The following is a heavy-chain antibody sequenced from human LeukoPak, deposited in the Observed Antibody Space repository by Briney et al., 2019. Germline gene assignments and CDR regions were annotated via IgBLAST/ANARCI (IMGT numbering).Heavy chain of an antibody. V-gene: IGHV3-23*01. D-gene: IGHD6-19*01. CDR3: AKMSSSGWYVSGYFDY. J-gene: IGHJ4*02. CDR1: GFSFKDYY. CDR2: ISGKTDKT. Sequence: GGSLRLSCTASGFSFKDYYMNWVRQAPGKGLEWISSISGKTDKTFYGDSVKGRFTISRDNSKNTLYLQMNSLRAEDTAVYYCAKMSSSGWYVSGYFDYWGQGTLVTVSS.